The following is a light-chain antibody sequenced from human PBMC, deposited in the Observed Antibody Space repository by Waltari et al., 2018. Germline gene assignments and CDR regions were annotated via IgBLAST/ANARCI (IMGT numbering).Light chain of an antibody. V-gene: IGKV1-8*01. CDR3: QQYYSYPVT. Sequence: AIRLTQSPSSIAASTGTRVTITCRASQGVGSYLAWYQQKSGRAPKLLLYASSSLEAEVPSRFGGSGSGTDFTLTISCLQSEDFASYFCQQYYSYPVTFGQGTRV. CDR2: ASS. J-gene: IGKJ1*01. CDR1: QGVGSY.